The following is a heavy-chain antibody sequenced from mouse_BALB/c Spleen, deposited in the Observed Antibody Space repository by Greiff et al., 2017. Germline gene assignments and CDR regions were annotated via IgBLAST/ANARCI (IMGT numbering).Heavy chain of an antibody. CDR2: ISYSSST. D-gene: IGHD4-1*01. CDR1: GDSITSGY. J-gene: IGHJ2*01. CDR3: ARWLGGY. Sequence: EVQGVESGPSLVKPSQTLSLTCSVTGDSITSGYWNWIRKFPGHKLEYMGYISYSSSTYYNPSLKSRISIPRETSTNQYYLQLNSVTTEDAASYYCARWLGGYWGQGTTLTVSS. V-gene: IGHV3-8*02.